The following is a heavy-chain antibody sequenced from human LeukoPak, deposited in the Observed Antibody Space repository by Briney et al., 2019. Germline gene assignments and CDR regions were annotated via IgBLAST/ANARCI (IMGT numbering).Heavy chain of an antibody. Sequence: AGSLRLACAASGFTFSSYTMSWVRQAPGKGLEWVSSISGSGGSTYYADSVKGRFTISRDNSKNTLYLQMNSLRAEDTAVYFCAKGAMSVAGIFDYWGQGTLVTVSS. D-gene: IGHD6-19*01. CDR1: GFTFSSYT. J-gene: IGHJ4*02. CDR2: ISGSGGST. V-gene: IGHV3-23*01. CDR3: AKGAMSVAGIFDY.